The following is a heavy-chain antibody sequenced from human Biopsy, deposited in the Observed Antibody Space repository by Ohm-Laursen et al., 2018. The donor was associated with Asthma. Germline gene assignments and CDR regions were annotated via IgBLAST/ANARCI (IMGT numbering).Heavy chain of an antibody. V-gene: IGHV3-30*03. J-gene: IGHJ4*02. CDR3: VRWRSGYPDHYSDF. D-gene: IGHD2-21*01. CDR2: ISSDVRE. Sequence: SLRLSCAASGFTFRNFGMHWVRQAPGKGLEWVALISSDVREWYADSVKGRFTISRDNSKNTLDLQMNSLRGDDTAVYYCVRWRSGYPDHYSDFWGLVTLVTVSS. CDR1: GFTFRNFG.